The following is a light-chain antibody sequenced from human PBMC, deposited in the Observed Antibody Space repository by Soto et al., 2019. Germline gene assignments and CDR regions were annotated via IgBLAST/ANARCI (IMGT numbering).Light chain of an antibody. CDR1: QSVFRS. CDR2: DAS. J-gene: IGKJ4*01. V-gene: IGKV3-11*01. Sequence: EIVLTQSPATLSLSPGERATLSCRASQSVFRSLAWYQQRPGQAPRLLISDASNRATGVPARFSGSRSGTDFTLTISTLAPEDFAVYYCQQRNISPLTFGGGTKVEIK. CDR3: QQRNISPLT.